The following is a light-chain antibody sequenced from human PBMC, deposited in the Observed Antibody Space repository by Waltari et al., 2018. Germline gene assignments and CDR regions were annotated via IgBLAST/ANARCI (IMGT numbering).Light chain of an antibody. CDR2: EAS. Sequence: EIVLTPSPATLSLSPGERATLSCRASQSVSHYLAWFQQKPGQAPRLLIYEASRRATGIPTRFSGSGSATDFTLTISSLEPEDFAVYYCQQRSNWLFTFGPGTKVEIK. V-gene: IGKV3-11*01. CDR1: QSVSHY. CDR3: QQRSNWLFT. J-gene: IGKJ3*01.